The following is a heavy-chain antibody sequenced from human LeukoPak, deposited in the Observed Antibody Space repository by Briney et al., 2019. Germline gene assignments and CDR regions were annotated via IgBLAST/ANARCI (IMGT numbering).Heavy chain of an antibody. CDR3: ARSGSSYGYFPAFDY. V-gene: IGHV4-61*01. Sequence: SETLSLTCTVSGGSVSSGRYYWSWIRQPPGKGLEWIGYIYYSESTNYNPSLKSLVTIPVEKSKNQFSLKLSSVTAADTAVYYCARSGSSYGYFPAFDYWGEGTLVTVSS. J-gene: IGHJ4*02. D-gene: IGHD5-18*01. CDR1: GGSVSSGRYY. CDR2: IYYSEST.